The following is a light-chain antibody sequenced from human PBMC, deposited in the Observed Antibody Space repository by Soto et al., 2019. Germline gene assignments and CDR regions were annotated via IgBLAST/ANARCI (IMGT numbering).Light chain of an antibody. J-gene: IGLJ3*02. V-gene: IGLV2-14*01. CDR3: SSYTSTNTRWV. CDR1: SSDIGGYNY. Sequence: QSVLTQPASVSGSPGQSITISCTGASSDIGGYNYVSWYQQHPGKAPKLMIYDVNNRPSGVSNRFSGSKSGTTASLTISGLQAEDEADYYCSSYTSTNTRWVLGGGTKVTVL. CDR2: DVN.